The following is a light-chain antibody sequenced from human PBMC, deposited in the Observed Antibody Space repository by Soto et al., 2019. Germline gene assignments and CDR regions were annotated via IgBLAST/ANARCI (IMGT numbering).Light chain of an antibody. J-gene: IGKJ4*01. CDR3: QHCDNLPLS. CDR1: QDIDNS. Sequence: DIQMTQSPSSLSASIGDRVTITCQASQDIDNSLNWYQQKPGKAPKLLIYDASNLATGVPTKFSGSGSGTDFTFTISSLQTEDIATYYCQHCDNLPLSFGGGTKVEI. CDR2: DAS. V-gene: IGKV1-33*01.